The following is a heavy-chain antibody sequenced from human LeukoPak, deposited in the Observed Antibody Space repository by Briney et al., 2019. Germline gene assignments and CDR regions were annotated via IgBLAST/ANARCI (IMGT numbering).Heavy chain of an antibody. J-gene: IGHJ3*02. CDR1: GGSISSGGYY. CDR3: ARCAAAEGAFDI. V-gene: IGHV4-30-2*01. Sequence: SETLSLTCTVSGGSISSGGYYWSWIRQPPGKGLEWIGYIYHSGSTYYNPSLKSRVTISVDRSKNQFSLKLSSVTAADTAVYYCARCAAAEGAFDIWGQGTMVTVSS. D-gene: IGHD6-13*01. CDR2: IYHSGST.